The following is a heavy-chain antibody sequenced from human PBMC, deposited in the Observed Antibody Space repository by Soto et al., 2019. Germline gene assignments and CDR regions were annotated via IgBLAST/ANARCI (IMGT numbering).Heavy chain of an antibody. Sequence: ASVKVSCKASGGTFSSYAISWVRQAPGQGLEWMGGISAYNGNTNYAQKLQGRVTMTTDTSTSTAYMELRSLRSDDTAVYYCARRIAARRGIDYWGQGTLVTVSS. V-gene: IGHV1-18*01. CDR2: ISAYNGNT. J-gene: IGHJ4*02. CDR3: ARRIAARRGIDY. D-gene: IGHD6-6*01. CDR1: GGTFSSYA.